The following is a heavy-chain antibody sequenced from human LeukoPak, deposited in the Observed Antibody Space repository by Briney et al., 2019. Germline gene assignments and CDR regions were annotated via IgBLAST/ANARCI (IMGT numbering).Heavy chain of an antibody. J-gene: IGHJ3*02. CDR2: TYYRSKWYN. CDR1: GDSVSSNSAA. D-gene: IGHD3-9*01. CDR3: ARDPDYDILTGSDAFDI. Sequence: SQTRSLTCAISGDSVSSNSAAWNWIRQSPSRGLEWLGRTYYRSKWYNDYAVSVKSRITINPDTSKNQFSLQLNSVTPEDTAVYYCARDPDYDILTGSDAFDIWGQGTMVTVSS. V-gene: IGHV6-1*01.